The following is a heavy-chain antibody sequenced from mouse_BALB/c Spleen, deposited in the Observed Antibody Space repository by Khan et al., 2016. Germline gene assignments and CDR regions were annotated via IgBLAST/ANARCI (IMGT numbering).Heavy chain of an antibody. CDR2: ISYSGST. CDR3: AIWLRQSNWFAY. V-gene: IGHV3-2*02. CDR1: GYSITSDYA. J-gene: IGHJ3*01. Sequence: EVQLQESGPGLVKPSQSLSLTCTVTGYSITSDYAWNWIRQFPGNKLEWMGYISYSGSTSYNPSLKSRISITRDTSKNQFFLQLNSVTTEYTATYYCAIWLRQSNWFAYWGQGTLVTVSA. D-gene: IGHD2-2*01.